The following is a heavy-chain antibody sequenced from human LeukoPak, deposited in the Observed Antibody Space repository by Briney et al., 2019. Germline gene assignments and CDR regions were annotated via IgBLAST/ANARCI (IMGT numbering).Heavy chain of an antibody. J-gene: IGHJ4*02. V-gene: IGHV1-8*01. CDR3: ARTKYCSGGSCYSER. CDR1: GYTFTSYD. CDR2: MNPNSGNT. D-gene: IGHD2-15*01. Sequence: ASVKVSCTASGYTFTSYDINWVRQATGQGLEWMGWMNPNSGNTGYAQKFQGRVTMTRNTSISTAYMELSSLRSEDTAVYYCARTKYCSGGSCYSERWGQGTLVTVSS.